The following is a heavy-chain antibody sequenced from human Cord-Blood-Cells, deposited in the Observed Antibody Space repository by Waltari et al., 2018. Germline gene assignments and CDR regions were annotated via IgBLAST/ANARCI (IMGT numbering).Heavy chain of an antibody. J-gene: IGHJ6*02. D-gene: IGHD5-18*01. V-gene: IGHV4-59*01. CDR3: ARDFLQLGYYGMDV. Sequence: QVQLQESGPGLVKPSETLSLTCTVSGGSISSYYWSWIRQPPGKGLELIGYIYYSGSTNYNPSLKSRVTISVDTSKNQFSLKLSSVTAADTAVYYCARDFLQLGYYGMDVWGQGTTVTVSS. CDR1: GGSISSYY. CDR2: IYYSGST.